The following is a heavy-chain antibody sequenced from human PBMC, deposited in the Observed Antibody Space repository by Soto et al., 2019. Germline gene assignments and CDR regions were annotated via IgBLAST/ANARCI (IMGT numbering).Heavy chain of an antibody. CDR1: GFTFSIYA. D-gene: IGHD3-22*01. J-gene: IGHJ4*02. CDR2: ISINGGST. CDR3: VKGEYYYDSSGYYPFDY. Sequence: GGSLRLSCSASGFTFSIYAMHWVRQAPGKGLEYVSSISINGGSTHYADSVKGRFTISRDNSKNTQYLQMSSLRADDTALYYCVKGEYYYDSSGYYPFDYWGQGTLVTVAS. V-gene: IGHV3-64D*06.